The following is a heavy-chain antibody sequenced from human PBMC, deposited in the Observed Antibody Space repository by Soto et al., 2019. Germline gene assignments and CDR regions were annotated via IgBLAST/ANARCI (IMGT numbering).Heavy chain of an antibody. J-gene: IGHJ4*02. D-gene: IGHD4-4*01. CDR1: GGSMSSYY. CDR2: VYYSGST. Sequence: QVQLQESGPGLVKPSETLSLTCNVSGGSMSSYYWSWIRQPPGKGLEWIGYVYYSGSTNYNPSLTSRVTISVDTSKNQFSLKLSSVTAADTAVYYCASYANYTHFWGQGTLVTVSS. CDR3: ASYANYTHF. V-gene: IGHV4-59*01.